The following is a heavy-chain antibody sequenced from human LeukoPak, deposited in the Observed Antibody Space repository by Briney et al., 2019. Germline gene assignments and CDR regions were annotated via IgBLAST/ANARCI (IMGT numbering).Heavy chain of an antibody. CDR3: ARAGRLRGFDY. D-gene: IGHD3-16*01. Sequence: PSETLSLTCTVSGGSISSSSYYWGWIRQPPGKGLEWIGSIYYSGSTYYNPSLKSRVTISVDTSKNQFSLKLSSVTAADTAVYYCARAGRLRGFDYWGQGTLVTVSS. V-gene: IGHV4-39*07. J-gene: IGHJ4*02. CDR1: GGSISSSSYY. CDR2: IYYSGST.